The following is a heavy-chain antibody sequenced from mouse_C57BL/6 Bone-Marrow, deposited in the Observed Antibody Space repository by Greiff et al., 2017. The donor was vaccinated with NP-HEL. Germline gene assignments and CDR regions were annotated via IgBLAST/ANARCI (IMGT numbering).Heavy chain of an antibody. CDR2: IYPGDGDT. Sequence: QVQLQQSGAELVKPGASVKISCTASGYDFSNYWLNWLKQRPGKGLVWIVQIYPGDGDTNYNGKFKDKATLTADNSSNTAYMQLSRLTSEGSAVYCCARGDYWGQGTLVTVSA. J-gene: IGHJ3*01. V-gene: IGHV1-80*01. CDR1: GYDFSNYW. CDR3: ARGDY.